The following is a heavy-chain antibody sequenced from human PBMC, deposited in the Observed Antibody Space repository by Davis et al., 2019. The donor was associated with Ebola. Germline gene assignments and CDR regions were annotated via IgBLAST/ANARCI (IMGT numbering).Heavy chain of an antibody. D-gene: IGHD3-22*01. CDR1: GGTFNIYA. CDR2: IIPILGIV. Sequence: SVKVSCKASGGTFNIYAFSWVRQAPGQGLEWMGGIIPILGIVNFAQKFQDRVTITADDSTSTVYMELYSLRSEDTAVYYCARIRDPENYYDNRGHSFDYWGQGTLVTVSS. J-gene: IGHJ4*02. CDR3: ARIRDPENYYDNRGHSFDY. V-gene: IGHV1-69*10.